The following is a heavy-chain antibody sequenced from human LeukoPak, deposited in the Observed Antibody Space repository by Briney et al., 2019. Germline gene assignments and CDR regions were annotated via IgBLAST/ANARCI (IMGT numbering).Heavy chain of an antibody. J-gene: IGHJ5*02. V-gene: IGHV4-59*12. CDR3: ARAGFLTGTTGVWFDP. Sequence: PSETLSLTCTVSGGSISTFYWSWIRQPAGKGLEWIGYIYYTGSTNYNPSLKSRVTISVDTSKNQFSLKLSSVTAADTAVYYCARAGFLTGTTGVWFDPWGQGTLVTVSP. D-gene: IGHD1-20*01. CDR2: IYYTGST. CDR1: GGSISTFY.